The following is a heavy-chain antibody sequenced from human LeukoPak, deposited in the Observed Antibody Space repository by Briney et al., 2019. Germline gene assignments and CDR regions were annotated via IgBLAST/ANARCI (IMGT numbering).Heavy chain of an antibody. V-gene: IGHV1-69*05. J-gene: IGHJ4*02. Sequence: GASVKVSCKASGGTFSSYAISWVRQAPGQGLEWMGGIIPIFGTANYAQKFQGRVTITTDESASIAYMELSSLRSEDTAVYYCATISGAAGTEDTDFDYWGQGTLVTVSS. CDR3: ATISGAAGTEDTDFDY. CDR1: GGTFSSYA. D-gene: IGHD6-13*01. CDR2: IIPIFGTA.